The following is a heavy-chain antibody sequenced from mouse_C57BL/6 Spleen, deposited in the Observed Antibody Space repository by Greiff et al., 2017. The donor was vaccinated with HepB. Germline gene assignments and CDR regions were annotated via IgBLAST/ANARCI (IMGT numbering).Heavy chain of an antibody. CDR2: IYPGSGST. Sequence: VQLQQPGAELVKPGASVKMSCKASGYTFTSYWITWVKQRPGQGLEWIGDIYPGSGSTNYNEKFKSKATLTVDTSSSTAYMQLSSLTSEDSAVYYCARIPYYGSSYWYFDVWGTGTTVTVSS. V-gene: IGHV1-55*01. CDR3: ARIPYYGSSYWYFDV. D-gene: IGHD1-1*01. J-gene: IGHJ1*03. CDR1: GYTFTSYW.